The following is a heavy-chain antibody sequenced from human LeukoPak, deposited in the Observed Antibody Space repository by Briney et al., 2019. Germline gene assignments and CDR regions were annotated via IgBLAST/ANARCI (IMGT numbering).Heavy chain of an antibody. CDR2: LSDSGGST. CDR1: GFTFSSCG. J-gene: IGHJ4*02. Sequence: PGGTLRLSCAASGFTFSSCGMSWVRQTPGKGLEWVSALSDSGGSTFYADSVKGRFTISRDNSKNTLHLQMNSLRAEDTAVYYCATGGYGDYFDYWGQGTLVTVSS. D-gene: IGHD4-17*01. V-gene: IGHV3-23*01. CDR3: ATGGYGDYFDY.